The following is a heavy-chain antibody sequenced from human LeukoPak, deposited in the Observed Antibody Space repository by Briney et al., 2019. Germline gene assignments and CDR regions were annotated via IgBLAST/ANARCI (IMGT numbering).Heavy chain of an antibody. Sequence: PSETLSLTCTVSGGSISSSSYYWGWIRQPPGKGLEWIGYIYYSGSTNYNPSLKSRVTISVDTSKNQFSLKLSSVTAADTAVYYCARDSYLSIAAAGDRGYYYYMDVWVKGTTVTVSS. CDR1: GGSISSSSYY. D-gene: IGHD6-13*01. J-gene: IGHJ6*03. CDR3: ARDSYLSIAAAGDRGYYYYMDV. V-gene: IGHV4-61*01. CDR2: IYYSGST.